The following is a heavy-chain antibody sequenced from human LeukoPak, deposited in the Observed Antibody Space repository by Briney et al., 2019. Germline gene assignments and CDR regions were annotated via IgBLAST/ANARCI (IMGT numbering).Heavy chain of an antibody. J-gene: IGHJ4*02. CDR1: GGTFNSYA. Sequence: GASEKVSCKPSGGTFNSYAISWVRQAPGHGLEWVGRVLPILGIANYAQKFQGRVTITADNSTSTAYMELSSLRSYDTAVYYCARDCPTGTFDYWGQGTLVTVSS. V-gene: IGHV1-69*04. CDR2: VLPILGIA. D-gene: IGHD1-1*01. CDR3: ARDCPTGTFDY.